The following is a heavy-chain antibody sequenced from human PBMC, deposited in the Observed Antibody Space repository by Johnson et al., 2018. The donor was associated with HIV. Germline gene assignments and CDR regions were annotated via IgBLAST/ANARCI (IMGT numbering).Heavy chain of an antibody. CDR1: GFTFRSYA. J-gene: IGHJ3*02. Sequence: QVLLLESGGGVVQPGRSLRLSCTASGFTFRSYAMHWVRQAPGKGLEWVALISYDGSNKYYGDSVKGRFTISRDNSKNTLYLQMTSLTSEDTDVYFCARNRGDSPPDAFDIWGQGTMVTVSS. V-gene: IGHV3-30*03. CDR3: ARNRGDSPPDAFDI. D-gene: IGHD3-10*01. CDR2: ISYDGSNK.